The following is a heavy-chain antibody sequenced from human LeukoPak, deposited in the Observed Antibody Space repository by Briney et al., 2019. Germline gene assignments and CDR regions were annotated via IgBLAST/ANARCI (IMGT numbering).Heavy chain of an antibody. V-gene: IGHV3-30*04. Sequence: PGGPLSLSCSPSGLPSTSYAMHCVRPAPAKELEWVAFISYDGSNKYYADSVKDRFTISRDNSKNTLYLQMSSLRAEDTAVYYCARGEQEMNYSYYYGMDVWGKGTTVTVSS. CDR1: GLPSTSYA. CDR3: ARGEQEMNYSYYYGMDV. CDR2: ISYDGSNK. J-gene: IGHJ6*04. D-gene: IGHD5-24*01.